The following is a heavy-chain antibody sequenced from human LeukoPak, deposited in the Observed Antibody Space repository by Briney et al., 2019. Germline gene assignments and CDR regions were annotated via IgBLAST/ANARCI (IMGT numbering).Heavy chain of an antibody. V-gene: IGHV4-59*01. D-gene: IGHD2-15*01. CDR1: GGSISSYY. J-gene: IGHJ4*02. Sequence: SETLSLTCTVFGGSISSYYWSWIWQPPWKGLEWIGYIYYSGSTNYNPSLKSRVTISVDTSKNQFSLNLSSVTAADTAVYYCARSNGIFFDYWGQGTLVTVSS. CDR2: IYYSGST. CDR3: ARSNGIFFDY.